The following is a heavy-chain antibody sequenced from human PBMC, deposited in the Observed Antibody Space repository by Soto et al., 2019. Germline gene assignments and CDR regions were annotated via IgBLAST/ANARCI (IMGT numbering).Heavy chain of an antibody. CDR3: ARARVATIHYYFDY. Sequence: QVQLVQSGAEVQKPGSSVKVSCKASGGTFSSYAISWVRQAPGQGLEWMGGIIPIFGTANYAQKFQGRVTITADESTSTAYMGLSSLRSEDTAVYYCARARVATIHYYFDYWGQGTLVTVSS. CDR2: IIPIFGTA. CDR1: GGTFSSYA. D-gene: IGHD5-12*01. J-gene: IGHJ4*02. V-gene: IGHV1-69*01.